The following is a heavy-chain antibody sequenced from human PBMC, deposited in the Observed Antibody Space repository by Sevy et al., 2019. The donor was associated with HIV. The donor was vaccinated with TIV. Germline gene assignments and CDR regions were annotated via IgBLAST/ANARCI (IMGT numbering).Heavy chain of an antibody. Sequence: GGSLRLSCAASGFTFSSYAMSWVRQAPGKGLEWVSAISGSGGSTYYADSVKGQFTISSDNSKNTLYLQMNSLRAEDTAVYYCAKANDFWSGYPYYFDYWGQGTLVTVSS. D-gene: IGHD3-3*01. CDR3: AKANDFWSGYPYYFDY. CDR2: ISGSGGST. CDR1: GFTFSSYA. J-gene: IGHJ4*02. V-gene: IGHV3-23*01.